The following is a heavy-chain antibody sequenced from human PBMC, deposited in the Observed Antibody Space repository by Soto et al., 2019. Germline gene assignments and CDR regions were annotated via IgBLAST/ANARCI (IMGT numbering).Heavy chain of an antibody. CDR1: GGSVSSGRYY. Sequence: PSETLSLTCTVSGGSVSSGRYYWSWSRQPPGKGLEWIGYIYYTGRTSYNSSLKSRVTISVDTSKNQFSLKLSSVTAADTAVYYCARSGASSGWLGGQGTLVTVSS. CDR2: IYYTGRT. V-gene: IGHV4-61*01. D-gene: IGHD6-19*01. CDR3: ARSGASSGWL. J-gene: IGHJ4*02.